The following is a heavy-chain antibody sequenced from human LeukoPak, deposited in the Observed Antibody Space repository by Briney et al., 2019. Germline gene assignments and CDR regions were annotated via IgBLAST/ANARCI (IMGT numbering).Heavy chain of an antibody. D-gene: IGHD5-18*01. CDR2: TYYRSKWYN. CDR1: GGSVSSGTYY. Sequence: IPSETLSLTCTVSGGSVSSGTYYWSWIRQSPSRGLEWLGRTYYRSKWYNDYAVSVKSRITINPDTSKNQFSLQLNSVTPEDTAVYYCARAVGYSSTFDYWGQGTLVTVSS. V-gene: IGHV6-1*01. J-gene: IGHJ4*02. CDR3: ARAVGYSSTFDY.